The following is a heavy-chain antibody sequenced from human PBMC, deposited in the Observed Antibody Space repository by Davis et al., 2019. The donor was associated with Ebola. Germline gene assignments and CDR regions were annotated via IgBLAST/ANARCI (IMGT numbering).Heavy chain of an antibody. J-gene: IGHJ5*02. CDR3: ARDVTMIVGGWFDP. CDR2: ISAYNGNT. D-gene: IGHD3-22*01. V-gene: IGHV1-18*04. Sequence: ASVKVSCKASGYTFTTYYMHWVRQAPGQGLEWMGWISAYNGNTNYAQKLQGRVTMTTDTSTSTAYMELRSLRSDDTAVYYCARDVTMIVGGWFDPWGQGTPVTVSS. CDR1: GYTFTTYY.